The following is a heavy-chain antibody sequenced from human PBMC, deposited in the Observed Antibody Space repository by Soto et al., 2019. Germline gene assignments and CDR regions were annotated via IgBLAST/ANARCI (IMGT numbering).Heavy chain of an antibody. J-gene: IGHJ5*02. CDR1: GGSISSYR. CDR2: LNTYGNT. Sequence: QVQLQESGPGLVRPSETLSLTCTVSGGSISSYRWSWIRQPAGKGLEWIGRLNTYGNTHYNPSLKSRVTVSVDTSRNQFFLTLRSVTAADSAVYHCGRESGETWDYEASWRQGTPVTVSS. V-gene: IGHV4-4*07. D-gene: IGHD1-7*01. CDR3: GRESGETWDYEAS.